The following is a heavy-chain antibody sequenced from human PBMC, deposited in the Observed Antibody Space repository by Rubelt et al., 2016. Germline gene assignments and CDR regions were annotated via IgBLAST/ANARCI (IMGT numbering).Heavy chain of an antibody. CDR1: GFTLTELS. Sequence: QVRLVQSGAEVKKPGASVKVSCKVSGFTLTELSMHWVRQAPGKGLEWMGGFDPEDGETVYAQSFQGRVTMTGDTSTDTAYLGLGGRGSEDTVEYDCATEFNDWNVGYWGQGTLVTVSS. CDR2: FDPEDGET. D-gene: IGHD1-1*01. CDR3: ATEFNDWNVGY. J-gene: IGHJ4*02. V-gene: IGHV1-24*01.